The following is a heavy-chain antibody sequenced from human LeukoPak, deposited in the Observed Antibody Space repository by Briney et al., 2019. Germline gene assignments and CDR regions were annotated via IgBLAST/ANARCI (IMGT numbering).Heavy chain of an antibody. CDR2: ISSGSNYI. CDR3: ARDGSGDWFDP. J-gene: IGHJ5*02. V-gene: IGHV3-21*01. D-gene: IGHD1-1*01. CDR1: GFTFSSYS. Sequence: PGGSLRLSCAASGFTFSSYSMNWVRQAPGKGLEWVSFISSGSNYIYYADSVKGRFTISRDNAKNSLYLQMNSLRAEDTAVYYCARDGSGDWFDPWGQGTLVTVSS.